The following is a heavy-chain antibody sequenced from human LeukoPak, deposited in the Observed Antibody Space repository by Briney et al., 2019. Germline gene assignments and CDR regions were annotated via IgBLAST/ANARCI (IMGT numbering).Heavy chain of an antibody. V-gene: IGHV1-69*13. Sequence: SVKVSCKASGGTFSSYAISWVRQAPGQGLEWMGGIIPIFGTANYAQKFQGRVTITADESTSTAYMELSSLRPEDTAVYYCARNLWFGELLLDYWGQGTLVTVSS. J-gene: IGHJ4*02. D-gene: IGHD3-10*01. CDR2: IIPIFGTA. CDR1: GGTFSSYA. CDR3: ARNLWFGELLLDY.